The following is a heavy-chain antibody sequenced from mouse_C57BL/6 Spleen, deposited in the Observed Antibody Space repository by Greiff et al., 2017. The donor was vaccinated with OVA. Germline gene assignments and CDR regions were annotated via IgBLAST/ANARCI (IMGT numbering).Heavy chain of an antibody. Sequence: EVKLQESGEGLVKPGGSLKLSCAASGFTFSSYAMSWVRQTPEKRLEWVAYISSGGDYIYYADTVKGRFTISRDDARNTLYLQMSSLKSEDTAMYYGTRTYGSSSAWFAYWGQGTLVTVSA. CDR2: ISSGGDYI. V-gene: IGHV5-9-1*02. CDR1: GFTFSSYA. CDR3: TRTYGSSSAWFAY. D-gene: IGHD1-1*01. J-gene: IGHJ3*01.